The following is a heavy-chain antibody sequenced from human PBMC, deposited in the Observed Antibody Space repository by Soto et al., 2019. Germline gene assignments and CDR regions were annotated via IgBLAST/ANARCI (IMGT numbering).Heavy chain of an antibody. D-gene: IGHD6-6*01. J-gene: IGHJ4*02. CDR3: ARTGGGKAARPLEY. V-gene: IGHV1-18*04. CDR1: GYMFTTYG. CDR2: ISAYNGNK. Sequence: QVQLVQSGGEVEKPGASVEVSCSTSGYMFTTYGMSWVRQAPGQGLEWMAWISAYNGNKKYAQKFQGRVTMTTDTSTSTVSMELRNLTSDDTGTYFCARTGGGKAARPLEYWGQGTLVTVSS.